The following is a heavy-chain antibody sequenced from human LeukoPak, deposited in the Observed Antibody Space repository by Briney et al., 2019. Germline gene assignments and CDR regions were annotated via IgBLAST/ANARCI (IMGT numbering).Heavy chain of an antibody. J-gene: IGHJ5*01. D-gene: IGHD1-26*01. Sequence: ESGPTLVKPTQTLALTCTFSGFSLNTNGMCVSWIRQPPVKALEWLALIDWDDDKFYRTSLKTRVTISKDTSRNQVVLTLTNMDPVDTATYYCARTISGSYSNWFDSWGQGTLVTVPS. V-gene: IGHV2-70*01. CDR2: IDWDDDK. CDR3: ARTISGSYSNWFDS. CDR1: GFSLNTNGMC.